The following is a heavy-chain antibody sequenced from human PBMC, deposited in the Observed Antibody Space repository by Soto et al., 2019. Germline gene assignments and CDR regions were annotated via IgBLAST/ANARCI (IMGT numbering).Heavy chain of an antibody. J-gene: IGHJ4*02. CDR2: IYTSGTT. Sequence: SETQCLTCIFADGTMADDDWRLIRQPAGERLEWIGRIYTSGTTDFNPSLKGRVTMSVDTSKNQFSLKLTSVTAADTALYYCAREDYYDTGYYVVWGQGNQVTVSA. CDR1: DGTMADDD. V-gene: IGHV4-4*07. CDR3: AREDYYDTGYYVV. D-gene: IGHD3-9*01.